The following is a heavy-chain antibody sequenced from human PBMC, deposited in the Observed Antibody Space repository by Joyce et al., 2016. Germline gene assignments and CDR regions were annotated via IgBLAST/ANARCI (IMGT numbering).Heavy chain of an antibody. D-gene: IGHD7-27*01. J-gene: IGHJ6*02. CDR1: GGSISIHY. V-gene: IGHV4-59*11. CDR3: ARGLGTPYGMDV. CDR2: IYYSGST. Sequence: QVQLQESGPGLVKPSETLSLTCTVSGGSISIHYWSWIRQPPGKRLEWMGYIYYSGSTNYNPSLKSRVTISVDTSKNQFSLKLRSVRAADTAVYYCARGLGTPYGMDVWGQGTTVTVSS.